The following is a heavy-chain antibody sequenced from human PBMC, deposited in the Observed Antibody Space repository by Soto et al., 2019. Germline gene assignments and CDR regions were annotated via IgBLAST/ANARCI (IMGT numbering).Heavy chain of an antibody. Sequence: GGSLRLSCAASGFTFSSYDMHWVRQATGKGLEWVSAIGTAGDTYYPGSVKGRFTISRENAKNSLYLQMNSLRAGDTAVYYCTRGSVGGIVVPPFDYWGQGTLVTVSS. D-gene: IGHD2-2*01. CDR1: GFTFSSYD. CDR2: IGTAGDT. V-gene: IGHV3-13*01. CDR3: TRGSVGGIVVPPFDY. J-gene: IGHJ4*02.